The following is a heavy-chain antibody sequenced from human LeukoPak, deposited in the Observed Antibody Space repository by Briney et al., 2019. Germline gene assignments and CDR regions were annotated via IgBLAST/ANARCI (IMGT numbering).Heavy chain of an antibody. CDR2: ISSSSSTI. J-gene: IGHJ4*02. V-gene: IGHV3-48*01. CDR3: ARDSTTMTGTLDY. D-gene: IGHD3-22*01. Sequence: GGSLRLSCAASGFTFSSYSMNWVRQAPGKGLEWVSYISSSSSTIYYADSVKGRFTISRDNAKNSLYLQMNSLRAEDTAVYYCARDSTTMTGTLDYWGQGTLVTVSS. CDR1: GFTFSSYS.